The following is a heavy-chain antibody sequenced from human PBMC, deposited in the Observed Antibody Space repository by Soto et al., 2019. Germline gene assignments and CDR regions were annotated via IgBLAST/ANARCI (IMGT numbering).Heavy chain of an antibody. Sequence: PGGSLRLSCAASGFTFSSYDMHWVRQATGKGLEWVSAIGTAGDTYYPGPVKGRFTISRENAKNSLYLQMNSLRAGDTAVYYCARGLEYYDILTGVTSDYWGQGTLVTVSS. V-gene: IGHV3-13*01. CDR1: GFTFSSYD. J-gene: IGHJ4*02. D-gene: IGHD3-9*01. CDR2: IGTAGDT. CDR3: ARGLEYYDILTGVTSDY.